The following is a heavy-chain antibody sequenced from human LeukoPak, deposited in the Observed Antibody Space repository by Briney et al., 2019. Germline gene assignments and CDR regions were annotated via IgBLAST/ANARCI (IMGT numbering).Heavy chain of an antibody. J-gene: IGHJ3*02. Sequence: SETLSLTCAVYGGSFSGYYWSWIRQPAGKGLEWIGRIYTSGSTNYNPSLKSRVTISVDTSKNQFSLKLSSVTAADTAVYYCASFFYNWNDGFAFDIWGQGTMVTVSS. CDR1: GGSFSGYY. D-gene: IGHD1-20*01. CDR3: ASFFYNWNDGFAFDI. V-gene: IGHV4-59*10. CDR2: IYTSGST.